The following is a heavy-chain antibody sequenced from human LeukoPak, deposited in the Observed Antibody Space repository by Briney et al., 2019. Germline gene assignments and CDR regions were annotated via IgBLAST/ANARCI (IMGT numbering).Heavy chain of an antibody. CDR3: AKVSSSWGSPNYYFDY. CDR1: GFTFSSYA. J-gene: IGHJ4*02. Sequence: QAGGSLRLSCAASGFTFSSYAMSWVRQAPGKGLEWVSAISGSGGSTYYADSVKGRFTISRDNSKNTLYLQMNSLRVEDTAVYYCAKVSSSWGSPNYYFDYWGQGTLVTVSS. V-gene: IGHV3-23*01. CDR2: ISGSGGST. D-gene: IGHD6-13*01.